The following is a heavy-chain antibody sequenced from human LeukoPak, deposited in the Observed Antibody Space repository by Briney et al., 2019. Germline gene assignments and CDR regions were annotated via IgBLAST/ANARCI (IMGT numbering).Heavy chain of an antibody. CDR1: GFIFSNFW. D-gene: IGHD5-18*01. J-gene: IGHJ6*03. CDR3: VRGSGGYSYGYFREPRYYYYYYMDV. Sequence: GGSLRLSCEASGFIFSNFWMTWVRQAPGKGLEWVANIKQDGSETYYVDSVKGRFTISRDNAKNSLYLQMNSLRAEDTAVYYCVRGSGGYSYGYFREPRYYYYYYMDVWGKGTTVTVSS. CDR2: IKQDGSET. V-gene: IGHV3-7*01.